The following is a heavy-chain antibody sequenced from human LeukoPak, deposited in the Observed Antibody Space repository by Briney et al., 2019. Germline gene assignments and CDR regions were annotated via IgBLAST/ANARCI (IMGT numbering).Heavy chain of an antibody. CDR2: INTNTGNP. V-gene: IGHV7-4-1*02. CDR1: GYTFTSNY. J-gene: IGHJ6*03. CDR3: ARDTYYYGSGSFHLGYMDV. Sequence: ASVKVSCKAFGYTFTSNYMHWVRQAPGQGLEWMGWINTNTGNPTYAQGFTGRFVFSLDTSVSTAYLQTSSLKAEDTAVYYCARDTYYYGSGSFHLGYMDVWGKGTTVTVSS. D-gene: IGHD3-10*01.